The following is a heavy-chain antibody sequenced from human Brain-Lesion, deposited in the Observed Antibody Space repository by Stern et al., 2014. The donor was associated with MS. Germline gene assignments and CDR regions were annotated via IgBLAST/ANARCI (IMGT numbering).Heavy chain of an antibody. CDR2: ISWNCGTI. J-gene: IGHJ4*02. CDR3: ARDITGSSAYFAY. CDR1: GFTFDDYA. Sequence: EVQLVESGGDLVQPGRSLRLSCAAFGFTFDDYAMHWVRHAPGTGLERGAGISWNCGTIGFADSVKGRFTTSRDNADSSLYLQMNSLRPEDTALYYCARDITGSSAYFAYWGQGTLVTVSS. D-gene: IGHD1-14*01. V-gene: IGHV3-9*01.